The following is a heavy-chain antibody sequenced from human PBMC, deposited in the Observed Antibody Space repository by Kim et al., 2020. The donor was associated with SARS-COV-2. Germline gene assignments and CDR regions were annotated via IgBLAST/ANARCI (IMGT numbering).Heavy chain of an antibody. Sequence: ASVKVSCKASGFSFTTYDINWVRQATGQGLEWMGWMNPNSGDSGYAQKFQGRVTMTRDTSISTAFMELSSLTSEDTAVYYCARDRASSSKGWFGPWGQGTLVTVSS. CDR3: ARDRASSSKGWFGP. V-gene: IGHV1-8*02. D-gene: IGHD6-13*01. J-gene: IGHJ5*02. CDR1: GFSFTTYD. CDR2: MNPNSGDS.